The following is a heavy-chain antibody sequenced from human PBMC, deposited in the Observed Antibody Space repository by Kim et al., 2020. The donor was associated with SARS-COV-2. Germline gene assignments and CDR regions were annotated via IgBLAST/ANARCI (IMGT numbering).Heavy chain of an antibody. Sequence: IYYADSVKGRFTISRDNAKNSLYLQMNSLGAEDTAVYYCAGRNWNNAFDIWGQGTMVTVSS. CDR3: AGRNWNNAFDI. V-gene: IGHV3-21*01. J-gene: IGHJ3*02. CDR2: I. D-gene: IGHD1-1*01.